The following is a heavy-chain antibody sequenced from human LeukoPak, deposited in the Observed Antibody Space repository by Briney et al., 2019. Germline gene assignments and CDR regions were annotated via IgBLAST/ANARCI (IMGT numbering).Heavy chain of an antibody. CDR2: ISGSGGST. J-gene: IGHJ4*02. D-gene: IGHD6-13*01. CDR3: AKADLGYSSSWPFYYFDY. CDR1: GFTFSSYA. V-gene: IGHV3-23*01. Sequence: GGSLRLSCAASGFTFSSYAMSWVRQAPGKGLEWVSAISGSGGSTYYADSVKGRFTISRDNSKNTLYLQMNSLRAEDTAVYYCAKADLGYSSSWPFYYFDYWGQGTLVTVSS.